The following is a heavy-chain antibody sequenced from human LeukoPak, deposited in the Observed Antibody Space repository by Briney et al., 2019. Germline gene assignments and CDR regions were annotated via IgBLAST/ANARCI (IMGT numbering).Heavy chain of an antibody. CDR2: MNPNSGNT. CDR3: ARTKNTRYCSGGSCYSGYYYYYMDV. Sequence: GASVKVSCKASGYTFTSYDINWVRQVTGQGLEWMGWMNPNSGNTGYAQKFQGRVTITRNTSISTAYMELSSLRSEDTAVYYCARTKNTRYCSGGSCYSGYYYYYMDVWGKGTTVTVSS. D-gene: IGHD2-15*01. CDR1: GYTFTSYD. V-gene: IGHV1-8*03. J-gene: IGHJ6*03.